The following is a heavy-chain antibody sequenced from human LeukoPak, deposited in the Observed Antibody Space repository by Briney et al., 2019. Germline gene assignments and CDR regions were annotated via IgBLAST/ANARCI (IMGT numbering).Heavy chain of an antibody. J-gene: IGHJ4*02. Sequence: SETLSLTCTVSGDSISTYYWSWIRQPPGKGLEWIGYIYYSGSTNYNPSLKSRVAISVDTSKNQFSLKLSSVTATDTAVYYCARQTDTAIDRPFLYWGQGTLVTVSS. D-gene: IGHD5-18*01. CDR1: GDSISTYY. CDR2: IYYSGST. V-gene: IGHV4-59*08. CDR3: ARQTDTAIDRPFLY.